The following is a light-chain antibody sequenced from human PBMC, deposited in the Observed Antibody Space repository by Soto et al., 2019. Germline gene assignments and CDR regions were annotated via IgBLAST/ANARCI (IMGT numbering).Light chain of an antibody. V-gene: IGKV1-39*01. Sequence: DIQLTQSPSSLSASVGDTVTITCRASQSISSSLNWYQHKPGTAPKFLISGASILRDGVPSRFTGSGSGTDFALTITSLQPEDFGTYFCQQSYRSPYTFAQGTKLDFK. CDR1: QSISSS. J-gene: IGKJ2*01. CDR2: GAS. CDR3: QQSYRSPYT.